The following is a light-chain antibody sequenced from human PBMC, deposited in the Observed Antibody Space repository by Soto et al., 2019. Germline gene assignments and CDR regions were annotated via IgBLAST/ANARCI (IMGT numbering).Light chain of an antibody. CDR1: QGIRND. CDR2: APS. J-gene: IGKJ5*01. CDR3: QQYDNLPIT. Sequence: DIQMTQTPSSLSASVGDRVTITCRASQGIRNDLDWYQQKPGKAPKRLISAPSSLQSQVPSRFSGSGSGTEFTLTISSLQPEDFATYYCQQYDNLPITFGQGTRLEI. V-gene: IGKV1-17*01.